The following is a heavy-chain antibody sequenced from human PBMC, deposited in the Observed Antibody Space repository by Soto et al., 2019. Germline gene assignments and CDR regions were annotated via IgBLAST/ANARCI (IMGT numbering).Heavy chain of an antibody. Sequence: QVQLVQSGAEVKKPGASVKVSCKASGYTFTSDGVSWVRQAPGQGLEWMGWISGYNGNTNYAQRFRDRVTLTTDTSTSTASMDLRSLRSDDSAVYYCARDAHCGGAPGCRDMDVWGQGTTITVSS. CDR3: ARDAHCGGAPGCRDMDV. D-gene: IGHD2-21*01. V-gene: IGHV1-18*04. J-gene: IGHJ6*02. CDR1: GYTFTSDG. CDR2: ISGYNGNT.